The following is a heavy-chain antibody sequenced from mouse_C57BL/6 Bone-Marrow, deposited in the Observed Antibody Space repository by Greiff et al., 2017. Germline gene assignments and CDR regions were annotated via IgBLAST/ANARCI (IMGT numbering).Heavy chain of an antibody. CDR3: ARVGTVGAY. V-gene: IGHV1-69*01. CDR2: IDPSGSYT. J-gene: IGHJ3*01. Sequence: VQLQQSGTELVMPGASVKLSCKASGYTFTSYWMHWVKQRPGQGLEWIGEIDPSGSYTNYNQTFKGKSTLTIDKSSSTAYMQLSSLTSEDSAIYDCARVGTVGAYGGKGTLVTVS. D-gene: IGHD1-1*01. CDR1: GYTFTSYW.